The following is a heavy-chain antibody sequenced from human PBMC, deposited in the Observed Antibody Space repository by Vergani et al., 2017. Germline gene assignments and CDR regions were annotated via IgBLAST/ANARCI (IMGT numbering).Heavy chain of an antibody. CDR1: GGSFSGYY. D-gene: IGHD5-12*01. V-gene: IGHV4-34*01. Sequence: QVQLQQWGAGLLKPSETLSLTCAVYGGSFSGYYWSWIRQHPGKGLEWIGYIYYSGSTYYNPSLKSRVTISVDTSKNQFSLKLSSVTAADMAVYYCARRPRLREFDYWGQGTLVTVSS. CDR2: IYYSGST. CDR3: ARRPRLREFDY. J-gene: IGHJ4*02.